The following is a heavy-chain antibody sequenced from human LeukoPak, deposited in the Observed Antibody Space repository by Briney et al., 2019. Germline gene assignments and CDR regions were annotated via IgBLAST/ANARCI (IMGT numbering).Heavy chain of an antibody. J-gene: IGHJ4*02. Sequence: GASVKVSCKASGGTFSSYAISWVRQAPGQGLEWMGRIIPILGIANYAQKFQGRVTITADKSTSTAYMELSSLRSEDTAVYYCARDGGWELGTLFDYWGQGTLVTVSS. CDR1: GGTFSSYA. CDR3: ARDGGWELGTLFDY. V-gene: IGHV1-69*04. D-gene: IGHD7-27*01. CDR2: IIPILGIA.